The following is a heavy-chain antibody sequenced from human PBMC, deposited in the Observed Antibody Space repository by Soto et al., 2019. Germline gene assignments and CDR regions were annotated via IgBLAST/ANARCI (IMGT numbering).Heavy chain of an antibody. Sequence: QVQLVESGGGLVKPGGSLRLSCAASGFTFSDYYMSWIRQAPGKGLEWVSYISSSNTNTNYADSLKCRFTISRDNAKNSLYLQMNSLRAEDTAVYYCARDADILTGSDAFDIWGQGTMVTVSS. J-gene: IGHJ3*02. D-gene: IGHD3-9*01. V-gene: IGHV3-11*05. CDR2: ISSSNTNT. CDR3: ARDADILTGSDAFDI. CDR1: GFTFSDYY.